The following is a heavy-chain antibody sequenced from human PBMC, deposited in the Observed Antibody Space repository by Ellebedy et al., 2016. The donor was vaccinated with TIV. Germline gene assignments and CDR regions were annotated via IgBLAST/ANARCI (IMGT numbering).Heavy chain of an antibody. J-gene: IGHJ6*02. V-gene: IGHV4-59*01. CDR2: IYYSGST. Sequence: MPSESLSLTCTVSGGSISSYYWSWIRQPPGKGLEWIGYIYYSGSTNYNPSLKSRVTISVDTSKNQFSLKLTSVTDADTAVYYCARLPYLAYYYYGMDVWGQGTTVTVSS. CDR3: ARLPYLAYYYYGMDV. CDR1: GGSISSYY.